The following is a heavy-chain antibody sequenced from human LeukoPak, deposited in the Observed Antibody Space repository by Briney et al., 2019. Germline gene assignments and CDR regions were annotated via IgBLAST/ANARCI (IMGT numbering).Heavy chain of an antibody. V-gene: IGHV4-61*01. J-gene: IGHJ6*03. CDR3: AREGGDYDILTGYEYYYYMDV. Sequence: SETLSLTCTVSGGSISSGSYYWSWIRQPPGKRLEWIGYIYYSGSTNYNPSLKSRVTISVDTSKNQFSLKLSSVTAADTAVYYCAREGGDYDILTGYEYYYYMDVWGKGTTVTISS. CDR1: GGSISSGSYY. D-gene: IGHD3-9*01. CDR2: IYYSGST.